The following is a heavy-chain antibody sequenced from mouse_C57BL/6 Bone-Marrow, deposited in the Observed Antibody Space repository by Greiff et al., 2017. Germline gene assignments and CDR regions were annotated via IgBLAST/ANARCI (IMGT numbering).Heavy chain of an antibody. J-gene: IGHJ2*01. CDR1: GYTFTDYY. D-gene: IGHD2-3*01. Sequence: EVQLQQSGPELVKPGASVKISCKASGYTFTDYYMNWVKQSHGKSLEWIGDINPNNGGTSYNQKFKGKATLTVDKSSSTAYMGLRSLTSEDSAVYYCAKSYEKDYYFDYWGQGTTLTVSS. CDR2: INPNNGGT. V-gene: IGHV1-26*01. CDR3: AKSYEKDYYFDY.